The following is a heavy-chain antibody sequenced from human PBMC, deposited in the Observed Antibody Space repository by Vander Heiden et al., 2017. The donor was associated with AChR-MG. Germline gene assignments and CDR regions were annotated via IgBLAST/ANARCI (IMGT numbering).Heavy chain of an antibody. V-gene: IGHV4-4*07. CDR2: IYTSGST. Sequence: RGKPSETLSLTCTVSGGSISSYYWSWIRQPAGKGLEWIGRIYTSGSTNYNPSLKSRVTMSVDTSKNQFSLKLSFVTAADTAVYYCARDRRQRITSFGVVIEPYYYMDVWGKGTTVTVSS. J-gene: IGHJ6*03. D-gene: IGHD3-3*01. CDR3: ARDRRQRITSFGVVIEPYYYMDV. CDR1: GGSISSYY.